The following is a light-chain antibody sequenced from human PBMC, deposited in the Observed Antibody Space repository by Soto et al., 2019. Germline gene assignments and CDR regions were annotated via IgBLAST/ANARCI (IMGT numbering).Light chain of an antibody. CDR1: SSDVGGYKY. V-gene: IGLV2-14*01. Sequence: QSVLTQPASVSGSPGQSITISCTGTSSDVGGYKYVSWYQQHPGKAPKLMIYEVRNRPSGVSSRFSGSKSGNTASLTISGLQAEDEADYYCSSYTSTTTPGVFGTGTKVTVL. CDR2: EVR. J-gene: IGLJ1*01. CDR3: SSYTSTTTPGV.